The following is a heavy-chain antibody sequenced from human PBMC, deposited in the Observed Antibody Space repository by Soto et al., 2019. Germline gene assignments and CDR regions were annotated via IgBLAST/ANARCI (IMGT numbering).Heavy chain of an antibody. J-gene: IGHJ2*01. CDR3: VRDDFGL. Sequence: PGGSLILSCAASGFTFSSYWMHWVRQTPERGLVWVSHIDSDGSSTTYADSVKGRFTISRDDAKSTLYLQMNSLRAEDTAVYYCVRDDFGLWGRGTLVTVSS. CDR1: GFTFSSYW. V-gene: IGHV3-74*01. CDR2: IDSDGSST.